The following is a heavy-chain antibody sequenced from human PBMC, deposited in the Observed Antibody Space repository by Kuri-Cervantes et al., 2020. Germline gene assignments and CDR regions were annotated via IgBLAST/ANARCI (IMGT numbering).Heavy chain of an antibody. Sequence: SETLSLTCAVYGGSFSGYYWNWIRQPPGKGLEWIGEINHSGSTNYNPSLKSRVTISVDTSKNQFSLKLSSVTAADTAVYYCARGLAVAGTLGYFDYWGQGTLVTVSS. CDR1: GGSFSGYY. D-gene: IGHD6-19*01. V-gene: IGHV4-34*01. CDR3: ARGLAVAGTLGYFDY. J-gene: IGHJ4*02. CDR2: INHSGST.